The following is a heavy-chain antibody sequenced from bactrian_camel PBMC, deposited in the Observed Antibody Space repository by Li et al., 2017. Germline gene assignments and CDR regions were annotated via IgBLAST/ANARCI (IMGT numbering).Heavy chain of an antibody. CDR1: RYTYKRNC. CDR3: AAEIRWGSRGAFGY. V-gene: IGHV3S1*01. CDR2: LWIGGAQT. Sequence: HVQLVESGGGEVQAGGSLTLSCAAGRYTYKRNCMGWFRQRPGKDREGVAVLWIGGAQTTYADSVKGRLTISRDNTKNTLFLQMISLKPEDTAVYYCAAEIRWGSRGAFGYWGQGTQVTV. J-gene: IGHJ6*01. D-gene: IGHD5*01.